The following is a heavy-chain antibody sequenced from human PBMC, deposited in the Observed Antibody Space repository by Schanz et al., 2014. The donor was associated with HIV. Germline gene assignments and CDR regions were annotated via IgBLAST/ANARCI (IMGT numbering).Heavy chain of an antibody. V-gene: IGHV3-7*01. CDR1: GFTFSRYW. J-gene: IGHJ6*02. CDR2: IKQDGGEK. D-gene: IGHD1-26*01. Sequence: EVQLVESGGGLVQPGGSLRLSCAASGFTFSRYWMSWVRQAPGKGLEWVASIKQDGGEKHYVASVKGRFTISRDNSNNTLYLQMNSLRAEDTAVYYCAKIISGSPYYYYGLDVWGLGTTVTVSS. CDR3: AKIISGSPYYYYGLDV.